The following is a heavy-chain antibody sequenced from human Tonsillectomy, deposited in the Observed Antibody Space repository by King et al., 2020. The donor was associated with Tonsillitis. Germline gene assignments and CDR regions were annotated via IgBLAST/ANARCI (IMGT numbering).Heavy chain of an antibody. J-gene: IGHJ4*02. CDR2: ISGDGGST. V-gene: IGHV3-23*04. D-gene: IGHD4-23*01. CDR3: AKVRDYCGNLPGPVDY. CDR1: GFTFSSYA. Sequence: VQLVESGGGLVQPGGSLRLSCAASGFTFSSYAMSWVRQAPGKGLEWVSGISGDGGSTYYADSVKGRFTISRDNSKNTLYLQMNSLGAEDTAVYYCAKVRDYCGNLPGPVDYWGQGTLVTVSS.